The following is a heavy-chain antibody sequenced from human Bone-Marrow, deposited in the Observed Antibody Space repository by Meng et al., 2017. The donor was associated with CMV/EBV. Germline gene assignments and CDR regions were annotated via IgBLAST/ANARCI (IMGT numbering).Heavy chain of an antibody. V-gene: IGHV1-2*02. Sequence: ASVKVSCKASGYTFTGYYMHWVRQAPGQGLEWMGWINPNSGGTNYAQKFQGRVTMTRDTSISTAYMELSRLRSDDTAVDYCARVGDYYDSSGYWVWGQGPLVTVSS. CDR2: INPNSGGT. D-gene: IGHD3-22*01. J-gene: IGHJ4*02. CDR1: GYTFTGYY. CDR3: ARVGDYYDSSGYWV.